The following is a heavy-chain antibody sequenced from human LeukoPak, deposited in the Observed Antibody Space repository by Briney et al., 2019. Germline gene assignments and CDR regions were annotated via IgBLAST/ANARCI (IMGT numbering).Heavy chain of an antibody. CDR2: ISYDGSNK. J-gene: IGHJ4*02. Sequence: GGSLRLSCAASGFTFSSYGMHWVRQAPGKGLEWVAVISYDGSNKYYADSVKGRFTISRDNSKNTLYLQMNSLRAEDTAVYYCAKDAGPSSGYYPPERYYFDYWGQGTLVTVSS. D-gene: IGHD3-22*01. CDR1: GFTFSSYG. CDR3: AKDAGPSSGYYPPERYYFDY. V-gene: IGHV3-30*18.